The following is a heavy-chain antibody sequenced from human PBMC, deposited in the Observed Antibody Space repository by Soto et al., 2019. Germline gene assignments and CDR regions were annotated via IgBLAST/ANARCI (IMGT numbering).Heavy chain of an antibody. Sequence: PGESLKISCKGSGYSFTSYWIGWVRQMPGKGLEWMGIIYPGDSDTRYSPSFQGQVTISADKSISTAYLQWSSLKASDTAVYYCANYCISTSCYALSPYYGMDVWGQGTTVTVSS. CDR1: GYSFTSYW. CDR3: ANYCISTSCYALSPYYGMDV. V-gene: IGHV5-51*01. CDR2: IYPGDSDT. D-gene: IGHD2-2*01. J-gene: IGHJ6*02.